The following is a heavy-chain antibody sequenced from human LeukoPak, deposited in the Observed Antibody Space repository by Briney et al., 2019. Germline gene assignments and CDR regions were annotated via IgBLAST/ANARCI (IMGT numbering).Heavy chain of an antibody. CDR2: MCPSGRT. V-gene: IGHV4-4*08. Sequence: SETLSLTCTVSNDSISSYCCSWVRQPPGKGLEWLGFMCPSGRTDYNPSLKSRVTMSIDTSKNQLSMELRFLTAADTAVYYCATSYDGKTAPYDLWGHGTLVTVSS. D-gene: IGHD4-23*01. J-gene: IGHJ5*02. CDR1: NDSISSYC. CDR3: ATSYDGKTAPYDL.